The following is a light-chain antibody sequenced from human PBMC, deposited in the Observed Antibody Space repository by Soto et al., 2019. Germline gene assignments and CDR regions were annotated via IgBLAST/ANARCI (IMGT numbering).Light chain of an antibody. CDR3: QQSHSTPLT. Sequence: DIQMTQSPSSLSASVGDRVTITCRASQSISTYLNWYQQRPGKAPKLLIYAASSLQSGVPSRFSGSGSGTDFTLTISSLQPEDSATYYCQQSHSTPLTFGGGTKLEI. V-gene: IGKV1-39*01. CDR1: QSISTY. CDR2: AAS. J-gene: IGKJ4*01.